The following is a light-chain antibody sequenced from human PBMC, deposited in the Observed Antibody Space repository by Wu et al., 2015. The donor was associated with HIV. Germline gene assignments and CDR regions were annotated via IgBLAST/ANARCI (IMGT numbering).Light chain of an antibody. CDR2: AAS. J-gene: IGKJ4*01. CDR3: QHLNSYPXLT. V-gene: IGKV1-9*01. CDR1: QGISSY. Sequence: DIQLTQSPSFLSASVGDRVTITCRASQGISSYLAWYQQKPGKAPNLLIYAASTLQSGVPSRFSGSGSGTEFTLTISSLQPEDFATYYCQHLNSYPXLTFGGGTKVEIK.